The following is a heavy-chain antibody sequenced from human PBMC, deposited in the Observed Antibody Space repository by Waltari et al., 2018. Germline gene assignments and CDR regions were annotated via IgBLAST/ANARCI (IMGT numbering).Heavy chain of an antibody. CDR2: ISSSSSTI. CDR3: AREGGSYRYYFDY. D-gene: IGHD1-26*01. CDR1: GFTFSSYS. V-gene: IGHV3-48*01. J-gene: IGHJ4*02. Sequence: EVQLVESGGGLVQPGGSLRLSCAASGFTFSSYSMNWVRQAPGKGLEWVSYISSSSSTIYYADSGKGRFTISRDNSKNTLYLQMNSLRAEDTAVYYCAREGGSYRYYFDYWGQGTLVTVSS.